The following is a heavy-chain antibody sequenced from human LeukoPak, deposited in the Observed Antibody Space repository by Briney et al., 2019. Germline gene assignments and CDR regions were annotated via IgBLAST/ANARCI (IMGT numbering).Heavy chain of an antibody. CDR1: GFTFDDYA. Sequence: GGSLRLSCAASGFTFDDYAMHWVRQAPGKGLEWVSAISGSGGSTYYADSVKGRFTISRDNSKNTLYLQMNSLRAEDTAVYYCAKVLGGGTHDAFDIWGQGTMVTVSS. V-gene: IGHV3-23*01. D-gene: IGHD2-15*01. CDR2: ISGSGGST. J-gene: IGHJ3*02. CDR3: AKVLGGGTHDAFDI.